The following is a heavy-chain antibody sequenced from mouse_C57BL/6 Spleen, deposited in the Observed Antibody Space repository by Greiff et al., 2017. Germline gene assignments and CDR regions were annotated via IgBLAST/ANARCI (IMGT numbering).Heavy chain of an antibody. Sequence: QVQLQQSGAELVKPGAPVKLSCKASGYTFTSYWMHWVKQRPGQGLEWIGMIHPNSGSTNYNEKFKSKATLTVDKSSSTAYMQLSSLTSEDSAVYYCARQDIYYDYGEAWFAYWGQGTLVTVSA. D-gene: IGHD2-4*01. J-gene: IGHJ3*01. CDR1: GYTFTSYW. V-gene: IGHV1-64*01. CDR2: IHPNSGST. CDR3: ARQDIYYDYGEAWFAY.